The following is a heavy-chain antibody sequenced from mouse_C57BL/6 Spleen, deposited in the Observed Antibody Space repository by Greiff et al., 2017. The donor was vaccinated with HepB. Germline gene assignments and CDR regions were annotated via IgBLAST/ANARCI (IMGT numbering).Heavy chain of an antibody. D-gene: IGHD2-2*01. CDR3: ARREYGSGGY. V-gene: IGHV1-64*01. CDR1: GYTFTSYW. CDR2: IHPNIGST. Sequence: QVQLQQPGAELVKPGASVKLSCKASGYTFTSYWMHWVKQRPGQGLEWIGMIHPNIGSTNYNEKFKSKATLTVDKSSSTAYMQLSSLTSEDSAVYYCARREYGSGGYWGQGTTLTVSS. J-gene: IGHJ2*01.